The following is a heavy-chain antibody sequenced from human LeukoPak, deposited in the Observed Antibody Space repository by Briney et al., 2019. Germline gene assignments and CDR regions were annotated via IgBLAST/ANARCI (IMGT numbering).Heavy chain of an antibody. V-gene: IGHV3-23*01. Sequence: GGSLRLSCAASGFTFSRYGMSWVRQAPGKGVEWVSAISGSGGSRYYADSVKGRFTISRENSKNTLYLQMNSLRPEDTAVYYCAKERVRDYGDNSLWGQGTLVTVSS. CDR1: GFTFSRYG. J-gene: IGHJ4*02. CDR3: AKERVRDYGDNSL. CDR2: ISGSGGSR. D-gene: IGHD4-23*01.